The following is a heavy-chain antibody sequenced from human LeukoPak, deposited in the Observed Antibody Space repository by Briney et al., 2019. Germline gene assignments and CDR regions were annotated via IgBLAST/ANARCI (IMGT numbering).Heavy chain of an antibody. Sequence: GGSLRLSCAASGFTFSSYWMSWVRQAPGKGLEWVANIKEDGSEKYYVDSVKGRFTISRDNAKNSLYLQMNSLRAEDTAVYYCARDRGWVRFYRSAFDIWGQGTMVTVSS. V-gene: IGHV3-7*01. CDR1: GFTFSSYW. CDR2: IKEDGSEK. D-gene: IGHD3-3*01. CDR3: ARDRGWVRFYRSAFDI. J-gene: IGHJ3*02.